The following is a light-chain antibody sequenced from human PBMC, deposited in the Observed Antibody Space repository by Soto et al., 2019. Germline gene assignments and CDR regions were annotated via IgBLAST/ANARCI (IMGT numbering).Light chain of an antibody. V-gene: IGKV3-20*01. J-gene: IGKJ4*01. Sequence: EIVLTQSPGTLSLSPGERATPSCRASQSLSSSYLAWYQQKPGQAPRLLIYGASSRATGIPDRFNGSGSGTNFNLTIRRLEHEDFVVYSCQQYRSSPLPFGGGTNVDIK. CDR3: QQYRSSPLP. CDR2: GAS. CDR1: QSLSSSY.